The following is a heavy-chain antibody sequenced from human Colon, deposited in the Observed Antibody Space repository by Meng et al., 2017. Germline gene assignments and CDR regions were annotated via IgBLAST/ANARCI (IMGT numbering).Heavy chain of an antibody. CDR3: ASDPGTMGRINWYFAL. CDR1: GFSFSSYC. V-gene: IGHV3-33*01. CDR2: AWYDGSSK. J-gene: IGHJ2*01. D-gene: IGHD3-10*01. Sequence: GGSLRPSCAAPGFSFSSYCMHWVRQAPGKGLEGVAVAWYDGSSKDYVDSVRGRFTISRDNSKNTLYLQMNSLRAEDTAVYYCASDPGTMGRINWYFALWGRGTLVTVSS.